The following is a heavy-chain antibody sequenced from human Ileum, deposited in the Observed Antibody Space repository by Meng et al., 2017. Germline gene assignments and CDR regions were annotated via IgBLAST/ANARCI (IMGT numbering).Heavy chain of an antibody. CDR1: GFTGSDNY. CDR2: LRAAGNT. CDR3: VRGGGYIIAY. V-gene: IGHV3-66*02. Sequence: LVGSGGGLVRPGGSLRPSVSVSGFTGSDNYMHWVRQAPGKGLEWVSVLRAAGNTFYADSVEGRFTFSRDNSKNTVFLQMNDLRPEDTAVYYCVRGGGYIIAYWGQGSLVTVSS. J-gene: IGHJ4*02. D-gene: IGHD6-25*01.